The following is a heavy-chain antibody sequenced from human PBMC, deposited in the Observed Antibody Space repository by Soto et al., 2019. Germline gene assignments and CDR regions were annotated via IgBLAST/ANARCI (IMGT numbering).Heavy chain of an antibody. CDR3: ARLGFCSSTDCYVNVFDM. V-gene: IGHV4-59*08. Sequence: PSETLSLTCSVSGGSISNSYWSWIRQPPGKGLEWIGHMFYSGSSTNYNPSLKSRVTISVDTSKNQFSLKLSSVTAADTAVYYWARLGFCSSTDCYVNVFDMWGQGKMVTVS. CDR2: MFYSGSST. CDR1: GGSISNSY. D-gene: IGHD2-2*01. J-gene: IGHJ3*02.